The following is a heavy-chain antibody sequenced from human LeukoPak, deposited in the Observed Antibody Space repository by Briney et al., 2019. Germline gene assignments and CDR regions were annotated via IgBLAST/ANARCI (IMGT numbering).Heavy chain of an antibody. Sequence: GGSLRLSCAAPGFTFSSYAMSWVRQAPGKGLEWVSAISGSGGSTYYADSVKGRFTISRDNSKNTLYLQMNSLRAEDTAVYYCAKDSRPPHSSSSVRGDYWGQGTLVTVSS. V-gene: IGHV3-23*01. CDR1: GFTFSSYA. J-gene: IGHJ4*02. D-gene: IGHD6-6*01. CDR3: AKDSRPPHSSSSVRGDY. CDR2: ISGSGGST.